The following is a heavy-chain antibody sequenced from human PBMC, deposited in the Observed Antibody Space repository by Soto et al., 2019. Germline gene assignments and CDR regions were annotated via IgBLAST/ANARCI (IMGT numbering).Heavy chain of an antibody. D-gene: IGHD3-10*01. Sequence: QVQLVQSGAEVKKPGASVKLSCRASGYSFTGHLIHWVRKAPGHGFEWMGWINPNSDVTKYSQRFQGRVTMTLDTSTSTVYMEGSRLTSDDPGVYYCTRDRGRHRNSFDPWGQGTLVTVSS. CDR3: TRDRGRHRNSFDP. J-gene: IGHJ5*02. CDR1: GYSFTGHL. CDR2: INPNSDVT. V-gene: IGHV1-2*02.